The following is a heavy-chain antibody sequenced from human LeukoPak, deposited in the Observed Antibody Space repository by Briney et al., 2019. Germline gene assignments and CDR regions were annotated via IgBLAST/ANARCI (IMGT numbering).Heavy chain of an antibody. J-gene: IGHJ3*02. Sequence: GGSLRLSCSASGFIFSSYAMHWARQAPGKGLEYVSAISSNGGSTYYADSVKGRFTISRDSSKNTLYLQMSILRAEDTAVYYCVKPRDGYNWGAFDIWGQGTMVTVSS. D-gene: IGHD5-24*01. V-gene: IGHV3-64D*06. CDR1: GFIFSSYA. CDR3: VKPRDGYNWGAFDI. CDR2: ISSNGGST.